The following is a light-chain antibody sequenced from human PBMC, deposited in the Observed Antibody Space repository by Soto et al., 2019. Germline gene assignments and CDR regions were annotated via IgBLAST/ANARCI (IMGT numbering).Light chain of an antibody. CDR3: QQSDKLPLT. CDR1: QGISRS. J-gene: IGKJ4*01. Sequence: DIQMTQSPSSLSASVGDRVTITCQASQGISRSLNWFQQKPGQAPKLLLYDASNLETGVPSRFSGSGSGTNFTVTVSILQPEEIATYYCQQSDKLPLTFGGGTKVEIK. V-gene: IGKV1-33*01. CDR2: DAS.